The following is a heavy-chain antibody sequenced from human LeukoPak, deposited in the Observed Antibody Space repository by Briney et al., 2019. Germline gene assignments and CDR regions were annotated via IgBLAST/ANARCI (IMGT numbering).Heavy chain of an antibody. CDR3: ARDPSNSSGRYEYFDS. V-gene: IGHV1-18*01. CDR2: ISAYNGDT. J-gene: IGHJ4*02. Sequence: ASVTVSFTPSDYTFTHHSISWVSQAPGQGLEWMGWISAYNGDTNYAQKFRGRVTMTTDTSTTTVYMELRSLGSDDTAVYYCARDPSNSSGRYEYFDSWGEGTLVTVSS. CDR1: DYTFTHHS. D-gene: IGHD6-19*01.